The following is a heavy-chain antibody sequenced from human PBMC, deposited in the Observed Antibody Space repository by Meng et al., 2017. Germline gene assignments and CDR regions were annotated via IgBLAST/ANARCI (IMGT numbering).Heavy chain of an antibody. V-gene: IGHV3-7*03. Sequence: GESLKISCGASGFTFSSYWMSWVRQAPGKGLEWVANIKEDGSEKYYADSVKGRFTISRDNAKNSLYLQMNSLRAEDMALYYCATNSRSGKHSSSWYEGAFDIWGQGTMVTVSS. D-gene: IGHD6-13*01. J-gene: IGHJ3*02. CDR3: ATNSRSGKHSSSWYEGAFDI. CDR1: GFTFSSYW. CDR2: IKEDGSEK.